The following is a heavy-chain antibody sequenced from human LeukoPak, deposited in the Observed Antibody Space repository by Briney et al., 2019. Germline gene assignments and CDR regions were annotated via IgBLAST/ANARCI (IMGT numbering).Heavy chain of an antibody. D-gene: IGHD2-15*01. CDR3: AKDLGIVVVVAAPGGMDV. J-gene: IGHJ6*02. Sequence: GGSLRLSCAASGFTFSSYGMHWVRQAPGKGLEWVAVISYDGSSKYYADSVKGRFTISRDNSKNTLYLQMNSLRAEDTAVYYCAKDLGIVVVVAAPGGMDVWGQGTTVTVSS. CDR1: GFTFSSYG. V-gene: IGHV3-30*18. CDR2: ISYDGSSK.